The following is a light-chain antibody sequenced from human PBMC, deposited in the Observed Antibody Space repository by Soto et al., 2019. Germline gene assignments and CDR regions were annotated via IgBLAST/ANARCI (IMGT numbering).Light chain of an antibody. CDR1: QSLSSY. J-gene: IGKJ1*01. V-gene: IGKV3-11*01. CDR2: DAS. Sequence: EIVLTQSPATLSLSPGERATLSCRASQSLSSYLAWYQQKPGQAPRLLIYDASNMATGIPARFSGSGSGTDFTLTISSLEPEDFAVYYCQQRSNWPWTFGQGTKVEIK. CDR3: QQRSNWPWT.